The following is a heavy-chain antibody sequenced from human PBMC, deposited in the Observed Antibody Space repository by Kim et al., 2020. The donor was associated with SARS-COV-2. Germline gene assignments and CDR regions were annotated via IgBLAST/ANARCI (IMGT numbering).Heavy chain of an antibody. V-gene: IGHV3-11*01. J-gene: IGHJ4*02. Sequence: SVLFYADSVEGRFTISRDNAKMSLYLEMNNLRAEDSAVYYCAAGYSYDYWGPGTLVTVSS. CDR2: SVL. D-gene: IGHD5-18*01. CDR3: AAGYSYDY.